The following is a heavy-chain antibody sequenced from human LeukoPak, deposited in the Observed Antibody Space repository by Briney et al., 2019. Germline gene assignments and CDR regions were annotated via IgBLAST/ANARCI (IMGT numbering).Heavy chain of an antibody. V-gene: IGHV3-23*01. Sequence: GGSLRLSCAASEFTFSSYAMSWVRQAPGKGLEWVSAISGSGGSTYYADSVKGRFTISRDNSKNTLYLQMNSLRAEDTAVYYCAKAGITMIVVVSKYFQHWGQGTLVTVSS. D-gene: IGHD3-22*01. CDR2: ISGSGGST. CDR1: EFTFSSYA. CDR3: AKAGITMIVVVSKYFQH. J-gene: IGHJ1*01.